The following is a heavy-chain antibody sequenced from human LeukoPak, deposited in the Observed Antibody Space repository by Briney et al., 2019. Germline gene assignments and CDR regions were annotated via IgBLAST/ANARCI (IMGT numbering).Heavy chain of an antibody. Sequence: ASVKVSCKASGGTFSSYAISWVRQAPGQGLEWMGWISAYNGNTNYAQKLQGRVTMTTDTSTSTAYMELRSLRSDDTAVYYCARVDRGTYYYDSSGYYYGDYWGQGTLVTVSS. V-gene: IGHV1-18*01. J-gene: IGHJ4*02. CDR2: ISAYNGNT. CDR1: GGTFSSYA. D-gene: IGHD3-22*01. CDR3: ARVDRGTYYYDSSGYYYGDY.